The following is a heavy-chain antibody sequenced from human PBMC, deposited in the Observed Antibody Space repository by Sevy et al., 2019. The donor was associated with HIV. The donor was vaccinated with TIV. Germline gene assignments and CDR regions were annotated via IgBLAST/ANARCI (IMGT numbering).Heavy chain of an antibody. CDR2: ISSSSSTI. V-gene: IGHV3-48*01. CDR1: GFTFSSYS. D-gene: IGHD3-10*01. J-gene: IGHJ6*02. Sequence: GGSLRLSCAASGFTFSSYSMNWVRQAPGKGLEWVSYISSSSSTIYYADSVKGRFTVSRDNSKNTVFLQMNSLTPDDTGTYYCARDGVYYGMDVWGLGTTVTVSS. CDR3: ARDGVYYGMDV.